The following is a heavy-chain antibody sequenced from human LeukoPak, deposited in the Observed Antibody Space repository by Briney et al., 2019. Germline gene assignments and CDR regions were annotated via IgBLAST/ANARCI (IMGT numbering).Heavy chain of an antibody. J-gene: IGHJ4*02. CDR3: AGGYSSGWYYFDY. CDR1: GFTFSSYA. CDR2: ISYDGSNK. Sequence: GGSLRLSCAASGFTFSSYAMHWVRQAPGKGLEWVAVISYDGSNKYYADSVKGRFTISRDNSKNTLYLQMNSLRAEDTAVYCCAGGYSSGWYYFDYWGQGTLVTVSS. D-gene: IGHD6-19*01. V-gene: IGHV3-30-3*01.